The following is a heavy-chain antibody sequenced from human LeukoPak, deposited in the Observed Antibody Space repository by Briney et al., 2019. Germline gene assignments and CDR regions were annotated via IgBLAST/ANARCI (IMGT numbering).Heavy chain of an antibody. V-gene: IGHV1-8*01. CDR2: MSPNSGNT. J-gene: IGHJ6*02. CDR1: GYTFTSYD. Sequence: GASVKVSCKASGYTFTSYDINWVRQATGQGLEWMGWMSPNSGNTGYAQKFQGRVTITRNTSISTAYMELSSLRSEDTAVYYCARKYYDFWSGYSPYYYYGMDVWGQGTTVTVSS. CDR3: ARKYYDFWSGYSPYYYYGMDV. D-gene: IGHD3-3*01.